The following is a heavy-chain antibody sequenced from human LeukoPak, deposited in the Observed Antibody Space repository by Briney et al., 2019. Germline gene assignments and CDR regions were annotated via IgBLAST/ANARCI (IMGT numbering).Heavy chain of an antibody. V-gene: IGHV2-5*01. CDR2: IYWNDDK. CDR3: AQSNPPYYDFWSGYYPGNWFDP. D-gene: IGHD3-3*01. Sequence: SGPTLVNPTQTLTLTRTFSGFSLSTSGVGVGWIRQPPGKALEWLALIYWNDDKRYSPSLKSRLTITKDTSKNQVVLTMTNMDPVDTATYYCAQSNPPYYDFWSGYYPGNWFDPWGQGTLVTVSS. CDR1: GFSLSTSGVG. J-gene: IGHJ5*02.